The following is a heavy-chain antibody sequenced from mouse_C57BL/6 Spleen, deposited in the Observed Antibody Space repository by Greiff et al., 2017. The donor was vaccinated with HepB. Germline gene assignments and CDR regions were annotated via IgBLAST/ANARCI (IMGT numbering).Heavy chain of an antibody. V-gene: IGHV1-75*01. CDR3: AKEGGDYGSSPWYFDV. D-gene: IGHD1-1*01. CDR2: IFPGSGST. CDR1: GYTFTDYY. Sequence: QVQLQHSGPELVKPGASVKISCKASGYTFTDYYINWVKQRPGQGLEWIGWIFPGSGSTYYNEKFKGKATLTVDKSSSTAYMLLSSLTSEDSAVYFCAKEGGDYGSSPWYFDVWGTGTTVTVSS. J-gene: IGHJ1*03.